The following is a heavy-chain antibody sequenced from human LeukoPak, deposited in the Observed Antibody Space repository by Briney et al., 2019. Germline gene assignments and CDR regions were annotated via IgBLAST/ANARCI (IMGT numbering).Heavy chain of an antibody. CDR3: AKDKRAAGSLDY. Sequence: PGGSLRLSCATSQFKFNNYGMTWVRQAPGKGLEWVSSITGSGSIGYADSVKGRFTISRDNAKNSLYLQMNSLRAEDTALYYCAKDKRAAGSLDYWGQGTLVTVSS. CDR1: QFKFNNYG. V-gene: IGHV3-9*01. CDR2: ITGSGSI. J-gene: IGHJ4*02. D-gene: IGHD6-13*01.